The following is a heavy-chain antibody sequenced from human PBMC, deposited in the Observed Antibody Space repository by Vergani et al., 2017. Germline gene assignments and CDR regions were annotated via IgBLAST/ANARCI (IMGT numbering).Heavy chain of an antibody. Sequence: VQLVQSGAEVKKPGESLKISCKGSGYSFTSYYMNWVRQAPGQGLEWMGIINPSGASTSYAQKFQGRVTMTRDTSTSTVYMELSSLRSEDTAVYYCARIAGGYSTLYNWFDPWGQGTLVTVSS. CDR3: ARIAGGYSTLYNWFDP. V-gene: IGHV1-46*03. CDR1: GYSFTSYY. D-gene: IGHD4-23*01. CDR2: INPSGAST. J-gene: IGHJ5*02.